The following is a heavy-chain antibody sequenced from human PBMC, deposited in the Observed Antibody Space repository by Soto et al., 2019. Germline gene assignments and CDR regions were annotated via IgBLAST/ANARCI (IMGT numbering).Heavy chain of an antibody. J-gene: IGHJ4*02. V-gene: IGHV3-30*03. CDR1: GFTFSSYG. Sequence: GGSLRLSCAASGFTFSSYGMHWVRQAPGKGLEWVAVISYDGSNKYYADSVKGRFTISRDNSKNTLYLQMNSLRAEDTAVYYCARDFVEMATMGVFEYWGQGTLVTVSS. CDR3: ARDFVEMATMGVFEY. D-gene: IGHD5-12*01. CDR2: ISYDGSNK.